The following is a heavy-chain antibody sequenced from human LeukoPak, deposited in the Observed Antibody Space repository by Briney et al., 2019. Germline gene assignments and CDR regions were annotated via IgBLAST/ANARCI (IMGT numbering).Heavy chain of an antibody. Sequence: ASVKVSCKASGYTFTSYGISWVRQAPGQGLEWMGWISAYNGNTNYAQKLQGRVTMTTDTSTSAAYMELRSLRSDDTAVYYCASSPEGYWFDPWGQGTLVTVSS. J-gene: IGHJ5*02. CDR2: ISAYNGNT. D-gene: IGHD1-14*01. CDR3: ASSPEGYWFDP. V-gene: IGHV1-18*01. CDR1: GYTFTSYG.